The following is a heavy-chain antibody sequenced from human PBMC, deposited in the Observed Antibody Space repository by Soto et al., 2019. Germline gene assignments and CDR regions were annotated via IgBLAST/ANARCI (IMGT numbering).Heavy chain of an antibody. Sequence: SVKVACKVSGDTFPSYYMQWVRQAPGQGLDWMGIINPSGGRTSYAQKCQGRVTMTRDTSTSTVYMELSSLRSEDTAVYYCARDGELLVLNYFDYWAQGTLVTVSS. J-gene: IGHJ4*02. D-gene: IGHD1-26*01. CDR1: GDTFPSYY. V-gene: IGHV1-46*01. CDR3: ARDGELLVLNYFDY. CDR2: INPSGGRT.